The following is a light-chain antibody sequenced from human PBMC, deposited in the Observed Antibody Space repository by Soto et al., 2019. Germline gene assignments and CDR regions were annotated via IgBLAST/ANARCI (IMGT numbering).Light chain of an antibody. Sequence: EIVLTQSPATLSVSPGERATLSCRASQSVSSNLAWYRQKPGQPPRLLIYEASSRATGIPDRFSGGGSGTDFTLSISKVEPEDFAVYYCQQYGRPPRATFGQGTRLE. V-gene: IGKV3-20*01. J-gene: IGKJ5*01. CDR1: QSVSSN. CDR3: QQYGRPPRAT. CDR2: EAS.